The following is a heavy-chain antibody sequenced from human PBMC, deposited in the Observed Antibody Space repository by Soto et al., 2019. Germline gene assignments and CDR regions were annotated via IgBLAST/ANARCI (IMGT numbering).Heavy chain of an antibody. CDR1: GFTFSRYG. Sequence: QVHLVESGGGVVQPGRSLRLSCAASGFTFSRYGMHWVRQAPGKGLEWVALISYDGTNKYHADSVKGRFTISRDNSKNTLYLQMSSLRAEDTALYYCAKTLGQRCSGGNCYSSFDFWGQGTLVTVSS. CDR2: ISYDGTNK. V-gene: IGHV3-30*18. D-gene: IGHD2-15*01. CDR3: AKTLGQRCSGGNCYSSFDF. J-gene: IGHJ4*02.